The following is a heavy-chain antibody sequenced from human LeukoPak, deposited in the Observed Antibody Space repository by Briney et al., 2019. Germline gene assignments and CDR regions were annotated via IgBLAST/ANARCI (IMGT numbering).Heavy chain of an antibody. CDR1: GYTFTGYY. V-gene: IGHV1-2*02. CDR3: ARLLWFGEDGNWFDP. CDR2: INPNSGGT. Sequence: ASVKVSCKASGYTFTGYYMHWVRQAPGQGLEWMGWINPNSGGTNYAQKFQGRVTMTRDTSISTAYVELSRLRSDDTAVYYCARLLWFGEDGNWFDPWGQGTLVTVST. J-gene: IGHJ5*02. D-gene: IGHD3-10*01.